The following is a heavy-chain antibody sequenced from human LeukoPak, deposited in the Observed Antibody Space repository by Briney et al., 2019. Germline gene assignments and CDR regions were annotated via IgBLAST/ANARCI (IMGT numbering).Heavy chain of an antibody. D-gene: IGHD2-21*01. CDR2: ITPMFGTA. CDR3: ARDSSEFRSLIPH. CDR1: GGTFSNYA. J-gene: IGHJ1*01. V-gene: IGHV1-69*13. Sequence: GASVKVSCKAFGGTFSNYAISWVRQAPGQGLEWMGGITPMFGTAKYAQRFQGRVTITADESTSTAYMELSSLRSEDTAVYYCARDSSEFRSLIPHWGQGTLVTVSS.